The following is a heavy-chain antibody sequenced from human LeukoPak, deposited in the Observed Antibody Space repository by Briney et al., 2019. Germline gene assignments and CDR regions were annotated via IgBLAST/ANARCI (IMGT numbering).Heavy chain of an antibody. D-gene: IGHD6-19*01. J-gene: IGHJ4*02. CDR2: IYYSGST. V-gene: IGHV4-59*01. CDR1: GGSISSYY. CDR3: ARAGRGSGWPDY. Sequence: SETLSLTCTVSGGSISSYYWSWIRQPPGKGLKWIGYIYYSGSTSYNPSLKSRVTISVDTSKNQFSLKLSSVTAADTAVYYCARAGRGSGWPDYWGQGTLVTVSS.